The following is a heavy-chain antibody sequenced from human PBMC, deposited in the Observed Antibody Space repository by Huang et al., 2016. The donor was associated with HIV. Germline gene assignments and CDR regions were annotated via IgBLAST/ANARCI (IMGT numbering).Heavy chain of an antibody. V-gene: IGHV3-7*01. CDR3: ARRLRYYYGSGRTSGYFDY. D-gene: IGHD3-10*01. CDR2: IKQDGSEK. J-gene: IGHJ4*02. Sequence: EVQLVESGGGLVQPGGSLRLSCAASGFTFSSYWMSWVRQVPGKGLEWVANIKQDGSEKYYVDFVKGRFTISRDNAKNSLYLQMNSLRAEDTAVYYCARRLRYYYGSGRTSGYFDYWGQGTLVTVSS. CDR1: GFTFSSYW.